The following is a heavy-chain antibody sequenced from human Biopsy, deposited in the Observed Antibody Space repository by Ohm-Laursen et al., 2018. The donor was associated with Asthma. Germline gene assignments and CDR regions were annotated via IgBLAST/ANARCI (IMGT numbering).Heavy chain of an antibody. CDR3: ARVDTIFGVVIPIYYYYGMDV. D-gene: IGHD3-3*01. CDR2: SSSSSSYI. Sequence: SLRLSCAASGFTFDDYAMHWVWQAPGKGLEWVSSSSSSSSYIYYADSVKGRFTISRDNAKNSPYLQMNSLRAEDTVVYYCARVDTIFGVVIPIYYYYGMDVWGQGTTVTVSS. CDR1: GFTFDDYA. V-gene: IGHV3-21*01. J-gene: IGHJ6*02.